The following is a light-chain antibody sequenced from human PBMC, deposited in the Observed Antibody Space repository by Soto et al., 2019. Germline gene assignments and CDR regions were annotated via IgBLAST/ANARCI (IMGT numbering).Light chain of an antibody. CDR3: QQYGSSPPIT. CDR1: QSVSSNY. J-gene: IGKJ5*01. V-gene: IGKV3-20*01. CDR2: GAS. Sequence: EIVLTKSPGSLSISPGETATLSCRASQSVSSNYLAWYQQKAGQAPRLLIYGASRRATGIPDRFSGSGSGTDFTLTISKLEPDDSALYFCQQYGSSPPITFGQGTRLEI.